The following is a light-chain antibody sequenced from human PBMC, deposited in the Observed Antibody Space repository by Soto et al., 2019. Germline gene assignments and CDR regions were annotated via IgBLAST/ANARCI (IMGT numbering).Light chain of an antibody. CDR2: DAF. J-gene: IGKJ4*01. CDR1: QRVGSY. Sequence: EIVLTQSPATLSLSPGEIATLSCRASQRVGSYFACYQQKPGQAPRLLIYDAFSRDTGMPARFSGSGSGTDFTLNIRTLEHEDWAVYLCQQRSSWPLTFGGETIVDIK. CDR3: QQRSSWPLT. V-gene: IGKV3-11*01.